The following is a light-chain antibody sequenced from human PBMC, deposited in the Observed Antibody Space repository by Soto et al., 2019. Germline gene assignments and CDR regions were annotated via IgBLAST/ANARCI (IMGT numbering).Light chain of an antibody. J-gene: IGKJ2*01. V-gene: IGKV1-12*01. CDR3: HHGSSSPHP. Sequence: DIQMTQSPSSVSASVGDRVTITCRASQGISSWLAWYQQKPGKAPKLLIYAASSLQSGVPSRFSDSGAGTDITLPVSSLQAGDFVSYSCHHGSSSPHPLGQGTSLEIK. CDR1: QGISSW. CDR2: AAS.